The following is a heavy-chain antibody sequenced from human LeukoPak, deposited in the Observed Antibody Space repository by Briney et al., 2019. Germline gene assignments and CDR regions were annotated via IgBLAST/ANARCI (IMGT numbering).Heavy chain of an antibody. V-gene: IGHV4-61*02. CDR2: IYTSGST. CDR1: GGSISSCSYY. J-gene: IGHJ4*02. CDR3: AWLPSC. Sequence: PSETLSLTCTVSGGSISSCSYYWSWIAQPAGQGLEWIGRIYTSGSTNDNPSLKSLATISEDTTKTQFSLKQRPVTDDAIAVYYCAWLPSCWGQGTLVTVSS. D-gene: IGHD6-19*01.